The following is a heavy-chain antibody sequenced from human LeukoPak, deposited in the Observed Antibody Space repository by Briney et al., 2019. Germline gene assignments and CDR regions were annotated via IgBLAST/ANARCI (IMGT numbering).Heavy chain of an antibody. V-gene: IGHV1-46*01. CDR3: AREYGTGGLDY. J-gene: IGHJ4*02. CDR1: GNTFTTAQ. CDR2: INPNSGST. Sequence: GASVKVSCKASGNTFTTAQMHWVRQAPGQGLEWMGIINPNSGSTSYAQKFQGRVTMTRDTSTGTVYMELSSLRSEDTALYYCAREYGTGGLDYWGQGTLVTVSS. D-gene: IGHD2-8*02.